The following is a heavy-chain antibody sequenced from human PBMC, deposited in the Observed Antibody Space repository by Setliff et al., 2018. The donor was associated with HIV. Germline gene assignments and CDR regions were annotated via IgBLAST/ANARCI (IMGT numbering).Heavy chain of an antibody. J-gene: IGHJ6*02. D-gene: IGHD2-8*01. V-gene: IGHV3-74*01. CDR1: GFTFSSYS. CDR2: INSDGSIT. CDR3: ARPYTVWVYGMDL. Sequence: LRLSCAASGFTFSSYSMYWVRQAPGKGLVWVSRINSDGSITDYADSVKGRFTISRDNAKNTLYMQMNSLRAEDTAVYYCARPYTVWVYGMDLWGQGTTVTVSS.